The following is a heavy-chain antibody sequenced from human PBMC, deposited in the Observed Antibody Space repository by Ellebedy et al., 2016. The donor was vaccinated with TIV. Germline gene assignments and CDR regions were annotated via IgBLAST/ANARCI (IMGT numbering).Heavy chain of an antibody. D-gene: IGHD3-22*01. CDR2: IWFDGSHK. CDR3: AKDRSPTMIALDF. CDR1: GFTFSSYG. V-gene: IGHV3-33*06. Sequence: GESLKISCAASGFTFSSYGMHWVRQAPDKGLEWVAVIWFDGSHKYCVDSGKGRFTISRDNSKNTLYLQMSSLRADDTAIYYCAKDRSPTMIALDFWGQGTLVTVSS. J-gene: IGHJ4*02.